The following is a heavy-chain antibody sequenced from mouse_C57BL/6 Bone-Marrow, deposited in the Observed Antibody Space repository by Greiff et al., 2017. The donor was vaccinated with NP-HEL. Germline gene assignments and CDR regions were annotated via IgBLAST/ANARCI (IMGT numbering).Heavy chain of an antibody. CDR3: ARDLPYYGSSAPFAY. CDR1: GFTFSSYA. J-gene: IGHJ3*01. D-gene: IGHD1-1*01. Sequence: DVKLVESGGGLVKPGGSLKLSCAASGFTFSSYAMSWVRQTPEKRLEWVATISDGGSYTYYPDNVKGRFTISRDNAKNNLYLQMSHLKSEDTAMYYCARDLPYYGSSAPFAYWGHGTLVTFSA. V-gene: IGHV5-4*01. CDR2: ISDGGSYT.